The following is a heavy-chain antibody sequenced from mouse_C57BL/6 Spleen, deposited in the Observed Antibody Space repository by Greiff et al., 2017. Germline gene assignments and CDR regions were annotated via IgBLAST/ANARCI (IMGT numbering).Heavy chain of an antibody. CDR1: GFSLTSYG. CDR2: IWRGGST. J-gene: IGHJ4*01. CDR3: AKRDKDYYAMDY. Sequence: VKLVESGPGLVQPSQSLSITCTVSGFSLTSYGVHWVRQSPGKGLEWLGVIWRGGSTDYNAAFMSRLSITKDNSKSQVFFKMNSLQADDTAIYYCAKRDKDYYAMDYWGQGTSVTVSS. V-gene: IGHV2-5*01.